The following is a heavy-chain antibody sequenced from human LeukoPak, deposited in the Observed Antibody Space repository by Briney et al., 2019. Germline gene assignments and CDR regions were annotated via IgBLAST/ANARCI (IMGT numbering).Heavy chain of an antibody. D-gene: IGHD3-16*01. V-gene: IGHV4-39*01. J-gene: IGHJ4*02. CDR2: IYYSGST. CDR3: ARLNQGESLDY. CDR1: GGSISSSSYY. Sequence: SETLSLTCTVSGGSISSSSYYWGWIRQPPGKGLEWIGSIYYSGSTYYNPPLKSRVTISVDTSKNQFSLKLSSVTAADTAVYYCARLNQGESLDYWGQGTLVTVSS.